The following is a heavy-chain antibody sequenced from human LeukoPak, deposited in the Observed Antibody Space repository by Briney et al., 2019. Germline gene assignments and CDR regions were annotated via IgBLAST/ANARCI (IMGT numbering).Heavy chain of an antibody. V-gene: IGHV3-23*01. J-gene: IGHJ4*02. CDR3: AKPAHDFWSGYDY. CDR1: GFRFTYYG. CDR2: ISGSGGST. D-gene: IGHD3-3*01. Sequence: GGSLRLSCAASGFRFTYYGMSWVRPAPGKGLEWVSAISGSGGSTYYADSVKGRFTISRDNSRNTLYLQMNSLRAEDTAVYYCAKPAHDFWSGYDYWGQGTLVTVSS.